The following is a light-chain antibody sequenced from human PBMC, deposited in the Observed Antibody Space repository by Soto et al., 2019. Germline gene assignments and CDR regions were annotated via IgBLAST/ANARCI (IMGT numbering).Light chain of an antibody. V-gene: IGKV3-20*01. CDR3: QHYDNSPTFT. CDR2: DAS. CDR1: QSLSKSH. J-gene: IGKJ2*01. Sequence: EIVLTQSPGTLSLSPGERATLSCRASQSLSKSHLAWYQQKPGQSPRLLIYDASSRATGIADRFSGSGSGTDFTLTISRLEPEDFAVYFCQHYDNSPTFTFGQGTKVDIK.